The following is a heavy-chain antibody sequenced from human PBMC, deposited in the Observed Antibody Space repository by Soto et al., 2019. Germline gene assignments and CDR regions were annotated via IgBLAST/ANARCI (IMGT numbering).Heavy chain of an antibody. V-gene: IGHV4-31*03. CDR2: IYYSGST. CDR1: GGSISSGGYY. J-gene: IGHJ3*02. CDR3: ARAPDYGDYGALFVGAFDI. Sequence: SETLSLTCTVSGGSISSGGYYWSWIRQHPGKGLEWIGYIYYSGSTNYNPSLKSRVTISVDTSKNQFSLKLSSVTAADTAVYYCARAPDYGDYGALFVGAFDIWGQGTMVTVSS. D-gene: IGHD4-17*01.